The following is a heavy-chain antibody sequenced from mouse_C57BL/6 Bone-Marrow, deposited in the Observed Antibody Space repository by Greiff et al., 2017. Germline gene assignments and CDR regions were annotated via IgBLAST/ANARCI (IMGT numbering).Heavy chain of an antibody. CDR2: FTMYSDAT. J-gene: IGHJ4*01. CDR3: ASCMDY. CDR1: YFAFMASA. V-gene: IGHV1-49*01. Sequence: LQQSGAELVRPGSSVTLSCKASYFAFMASAMHWVKQRPGHGLEWIGTFTMYSDATEYSENFKGKATLTANTSSSTAYLELSSLTSEDSAVYYCASCMDYWGQGTSVTVSS.